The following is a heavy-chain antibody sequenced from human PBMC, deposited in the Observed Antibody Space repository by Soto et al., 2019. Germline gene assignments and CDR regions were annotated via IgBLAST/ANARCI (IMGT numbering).Heavy chain of an antibody. V-gene: IGHV1-2*02. Sequence: QVQLVQSGAEVRKPGASVKVSCKASGYTFIDYYIYWVRQAPGQGLEWMGWINPRTGGTNFAQKVXAXVXXTRDTSITTAYMELTSLRSNDTAVYYCARVNGDYPPRGMDVWGQGTTVTVSS. CDR2: INPRTGGT. CDR3: ARVNGDYPPRGMDV. D-gene: IGHD4-17*01. CDR1: GYTFIDYY. J-gene: IGHJ6*02.